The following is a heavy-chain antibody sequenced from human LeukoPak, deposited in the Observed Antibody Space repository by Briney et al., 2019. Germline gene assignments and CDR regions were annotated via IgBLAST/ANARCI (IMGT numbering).Heavy chain of an antibody. CDR2: IKQDGSEK. Sequence: PGGSLRLSCAASGFTFSSYWMSWVRQAPGKGLEWVANIKQDGSEKYYVDSVKGRFTISRDNAKNSLYLQMNSLRAEDTAVYYCAREAGMGSGSYLHHLYYYMDVWGKGTTVTVSS. CDR3: AREAGMGSGSYLHHLYYYMDV. V-gene: IGHV3-7*01. D-gene: IGHD3-10*01. J-gene: IGHJ6*03. CDR1: GFTFSSYW.